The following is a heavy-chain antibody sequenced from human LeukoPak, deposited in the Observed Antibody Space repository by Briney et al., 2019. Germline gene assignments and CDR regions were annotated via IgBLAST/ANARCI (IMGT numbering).Heavy chain of an antibody. CDR1: GYAISSGGFS. V-gene: IGHV4-30-2*01. J-gene: IGHJ5*01. Sequence: SETLSLTCTVSGYAISSGGFSWNWIRQPPGKGLEWIGCIYDRGPAYYNPSLKSRFTISVDRPKNQFFLNVTSLTAADTAVYYCARSRQASGLFNSWGQGTLVVVSS. CDR2: IYDRGPA. D-gene: IGHD3-10*01. CDR3: ARSRQASGLFNS.